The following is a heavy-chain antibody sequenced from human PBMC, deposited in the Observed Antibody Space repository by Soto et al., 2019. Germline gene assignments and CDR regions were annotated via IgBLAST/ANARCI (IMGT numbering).Heavy chain of an antibody. CDR2: ISGSDGST. J-gene: IGHJ3*01. CDR1: GFTFSSYA. D-gene: IGHD3-22*01. CDR3: AKDLAFYDSREEAIDF. Sequence: EVQLLESGGGSVQPGGSLRLSCAASGFTFSSYAMSWVRQPPGKGLEWVSAISGSDGSTYYGNSVKGRFTTSRDNSQNTLSLEMDRLSVEATAIYYCAKDLAFYDSREEAIDFWGPGAMVSVSS. V-gene: IGHV3-23*01.